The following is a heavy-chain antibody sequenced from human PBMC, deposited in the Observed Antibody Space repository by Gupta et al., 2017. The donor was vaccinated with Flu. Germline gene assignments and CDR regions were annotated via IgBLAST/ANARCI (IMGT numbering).Heavy chain of an antibody. J-gene: IGHJ6*02. D-gene: IGHD6-19*01. CDR3: ARDRAIAVAGTGGYYYGMDV. V-gene: IGHV3-13*01. Sequence: GLEWVSAIGTAGDTYYPGSVKGRFTISRENAKNSWYLQMNSLRAGDTAVYYCARDRAIAVAGTGGYYYGMDVWGQGTTVTVSS. CDR2: IGTAGDT.